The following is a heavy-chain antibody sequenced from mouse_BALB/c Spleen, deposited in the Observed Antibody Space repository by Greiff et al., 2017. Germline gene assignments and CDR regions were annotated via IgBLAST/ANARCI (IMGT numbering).Heavy chain of an antibody. CDR3: AREYPFAY. Sequence: QVQLQQSGAELAKPGASVKMSCKASGYTFTSYWMHWVKQRPGQGLEWIGYINPSTGYTEYNQKFKDKATLTADKSSSTAYMQLSSLTSEDSAVYYCAREYPFAYWGQGTLVTVSA. CDR2: INPSTGYT. CDR1: GYTFTSYW. D-gene: IGHD5-1*01. J-gene: IGHJ3*01. V-gene: IGHV1-7*01.